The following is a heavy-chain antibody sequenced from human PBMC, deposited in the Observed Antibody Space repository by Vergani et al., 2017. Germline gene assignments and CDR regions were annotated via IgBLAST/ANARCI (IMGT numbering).Heavy chain of an antibody. CDR1: GYTFTSYY. CDR3: THSGSSGWYEVPERHYYYYGMDV. CDR2: INPSGGST. Sequence: QVQLVQSGAEVKKPGASVKVSCKASGYTFTSYYMHWVRQAPGQGLEWMGIINPSGGSTSYAQKFQGRVTMTRDTSTSTVYMELSSLRSEDTAVYYCTHSGSSGWYEVPERHYYYYGMDVWGQGTTVTVSS. D-gene: IGHD6-19*01. J-gene: IGHJ6*02. V-gene: IGHV1-46*01.